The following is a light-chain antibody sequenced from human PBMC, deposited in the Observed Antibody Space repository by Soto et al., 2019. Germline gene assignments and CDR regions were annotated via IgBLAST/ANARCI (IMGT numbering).Light chain of an antibody. CDR2: EVS. J-gene: IGLJ1*01. V-gene: IGLV2-14*01. CDR3: SSYTSSSTPLV. Sequence: SVLTQPASVSGSPGKSITISCTGTSSDVGGYNYVSWYQQHPGKAPKLMIYEVSNRPSGVSNRFSGSKSGNTASLTISGLQAEDEADYYCSSYTSSSTPLVFGTGTKVTVL. CDR1: SSDVGGYNY.